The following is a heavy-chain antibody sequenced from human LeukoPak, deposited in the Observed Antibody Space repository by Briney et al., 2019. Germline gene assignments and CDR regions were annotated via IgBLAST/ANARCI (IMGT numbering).Heavy chain of an antibody. CDR2: IYPGDSGT. D-gene: IGHD1-26*01. CDR3: ARSLPYSGSYSPLDY. Sequence: GESLKISCKGSGYSFTSYWIGWVRQMPGKGLEWMGIIYPGDSGTRYSPSFQGQVTISADKSISTAYLQWSSLKASDTAMYYCARSLPYSGSYSPLDYWGQGTLVTVSS. V-gene: IGHV5-51*01. CDR1: GYSFTSYW. J-gene: IGHJ4*02.